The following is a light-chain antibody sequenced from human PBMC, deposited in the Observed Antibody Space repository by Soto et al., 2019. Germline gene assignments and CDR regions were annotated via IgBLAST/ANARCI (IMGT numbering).Light chain of an antibody. J-gene: IGLJ3*02. CDR1: SSNIGAGYD. V-gene: IGLV1-40*01. Sequence: QSVLTQPPSVYGAPEQRVTISCIGSSSNIGAGYDVHWYQQLPGTAPKLLIYGNSNRPSGVPDRFSGSKSGTSASLAITGLHAEDEADYYCQSYDSSLSGWVFGGGTKLTVL. CDR3: QSYDSSLSGWV. CDR2: GNS.